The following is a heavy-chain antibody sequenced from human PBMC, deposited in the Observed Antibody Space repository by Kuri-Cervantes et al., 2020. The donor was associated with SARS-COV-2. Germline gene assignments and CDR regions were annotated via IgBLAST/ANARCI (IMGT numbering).Heavy chain of an antibody. D-gene: IGHD6-19*01. CDR2: ISVNNGNT. Sequence: ASVKVSCKASGYTFSSYGISWVRQAPGQGLEWMGWISVNNGNTNYAQKLQGRVTMTTDTSTSTAYMELRSLRSDDTAVYYCARDRGDSSGWYNDYYYYYGMDVWGQGTTVTVSS. J-gene: IGHJ6*02. CDR1: GYTFSSYG. V-gene: IGHV1-18*01. CDR3: ARDRGDSSGWYNDYYYYYGMDV.